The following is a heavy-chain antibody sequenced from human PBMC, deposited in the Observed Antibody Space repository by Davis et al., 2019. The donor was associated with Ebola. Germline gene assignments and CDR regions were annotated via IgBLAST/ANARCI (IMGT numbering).Heavy chain of an antibody. J-gene: IGHJ4*02. CDR1: GFTFSSYA. Sequence: GESLKISCAASGFTFSSYAMHWVRQAPGKGLEWVAVISYDGSNKYYADSVKGRFTISRDNSKNTLYLQMNSLRAEDTAVYYCARVWTTGDPDYWGQGTLVTVSS. CDR3: ARVWTTGDPDY. CDR2: ISYDGSNK. D-gene: IGHD3/OR15-3a*01. V-gene: IGHV3-30-3*01.